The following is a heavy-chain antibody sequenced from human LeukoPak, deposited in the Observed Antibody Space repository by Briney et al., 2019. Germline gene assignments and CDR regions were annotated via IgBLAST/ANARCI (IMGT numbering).Heavy chain of an antibody. CDR1: GGSISSHY. J-gene: IGHJ6*03. V-gene: IGHV4-59*11. CDR3: ARGYSNQYYYYYYMDV. CDR2: IYYSGST. Sequence: SETLSLTYTVSGGSISSHYWSWIRQPPGKGLEWIGYIYYSGSTNYNPSLKGRVTISVDTSKNQFSLKLSSVTAADTAGYYCARGYSNQYYYYYYMDVWGKGTTVTVSS. D-gene: IGHD4-11*01.